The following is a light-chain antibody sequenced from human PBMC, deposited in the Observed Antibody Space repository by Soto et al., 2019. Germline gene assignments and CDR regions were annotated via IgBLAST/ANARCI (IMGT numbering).Light chain of an antibody. Sequence: DIQMTQSPSTLSASVGDRVTITSRASQSISSWLAWYQQKPGKAPKLLIYDASSLESGVPSRFSGSGSGTEFTLTISSRQPDDFATYYCQQYNSYSTFGQGTKLEIK. J-gene: IGKJ2*01. CDR1: QSISSW. CDR3: QQYNSYST. CDR2: DAS. V-gene: IGKV1-5*01.